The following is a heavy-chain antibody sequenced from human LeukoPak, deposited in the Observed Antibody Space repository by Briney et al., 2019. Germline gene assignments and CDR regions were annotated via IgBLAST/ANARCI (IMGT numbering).Heavy chain of an antibody. CDR1: GFTFSSYA. Sequence: GGSLRLSCAAFGFTFSSYAMSWVRQAPGKGLERVSTISASGASTFYANSVKGRFTISRDSSKSTLYLQMNSLRVDDTAVYYCAKGSSDLDSWGPGTLVTVSS. CDR2: ISASGAST. CDR3: AKGSSDLDS. V-gene: IGHV3-23*01. J-gene: IGHJ4*02.